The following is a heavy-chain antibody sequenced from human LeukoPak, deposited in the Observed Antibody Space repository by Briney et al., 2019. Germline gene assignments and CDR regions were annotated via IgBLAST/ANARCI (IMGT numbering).Heavy chain of an antibody. Sequence: GASVKVSCKASGYTFTSYGISWVRQAPGQGLEWMGWISAYNGNTNYTQKLQGRVTMTTDTSTSTAYMELRSLRSDDTAVYYCARVTKLAYYYDSSGYYLSTLDYWGQGTLVTVSS. J-gene: IGHJ4*02. CDR2: ISAYNGNT. CDR3: ARVTKLAYYYDSSGYYLSTLDY. V-gene: IGHV1-18*01. D-gene: IGHD3-22*01. CDR1: GYTFTSYG.